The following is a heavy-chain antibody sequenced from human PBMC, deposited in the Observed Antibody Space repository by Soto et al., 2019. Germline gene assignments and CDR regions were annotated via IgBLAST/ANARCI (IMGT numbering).Heavy chain of an antibody. J-gene: IGHJ4*02. CDR1: GYTFTSYG. D-gene: IGHD2-21*01. CDR2: ISAYNGNT. Sequence: ASVKVSCKASGYTFTSYGISWVRQAPGQGLERMGWISAYNGNTNYAQKLQGRVTMTTDTSTSTAYMELRSLRSDDTAVYYCARDHALDELAYCGGDCYSPFDYWGQGTLVTVSS. V-gene: IGHV1-18*01. CDR3: ARDHALDELAYCGGDCYSPFDY.